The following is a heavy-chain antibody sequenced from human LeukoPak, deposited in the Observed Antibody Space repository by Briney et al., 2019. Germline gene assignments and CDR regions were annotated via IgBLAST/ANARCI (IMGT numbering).Heavy chain of an antibody. Sequence: SETLSLTCTVSGGSISSYYWSWIRQPAGKGLEWIGRIYTSGSTNYNPSLKSRVTMSVDTSKDQFSLKLSSVTAADTAVYYCAMGITMVRGEYFDYWGQGTLVTVSS. CDR2: IYTSGST. V-gene: IGHV4-4*07. CDR1: GGSISSYY. D-gene: IGHD3-10*01. J-gene: IGHJ4*02. CDR3: AMGITMVRGEYFDY.